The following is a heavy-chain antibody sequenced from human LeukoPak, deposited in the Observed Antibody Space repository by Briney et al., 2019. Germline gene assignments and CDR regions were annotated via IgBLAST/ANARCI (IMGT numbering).Heavy chain of an antibody. CDR3: AKGTGYCSSTSCYKSTPLLYYYYGMDV. V-gene: IGHV3-23*01. Sequence: GGSLRLSCAASGFTFSSYAMSWVRQAPGKGLEWVSAISGSGGSTYYADSVKGRFTISRHNSKNTLYLQMNSLRAEDTAVYYCAKGTGYCSSTSCYKSTPLLYYYYGMDVWGQGTTVTVSS. J-gene: IGHJ6*02. CDR2: ISGSGGST. D-gene: IGHD2-2*02. CDR1: GFTFSSYA.